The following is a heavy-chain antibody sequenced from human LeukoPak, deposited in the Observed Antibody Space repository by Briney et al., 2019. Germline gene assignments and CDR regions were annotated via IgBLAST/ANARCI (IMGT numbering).Heavy chain of an antibody. D-gene: IGHD1-26*01. CDR1: GFTFSSYA. CDR2: ISYDGSNK. CDR3: ARGASRGDY. Sequence: GGSLRLSCAASGFTFSSYAMHWVRQAPGKGLEWVAVISYDGSNKYYADSVKGRFTISRDNSKNTLYLQMNSLRAEDTAVYYCARGASRGDYWGQGTLVTVSS. J-gene: IGHJ4*02. V-gene: IGHV3-30*04.